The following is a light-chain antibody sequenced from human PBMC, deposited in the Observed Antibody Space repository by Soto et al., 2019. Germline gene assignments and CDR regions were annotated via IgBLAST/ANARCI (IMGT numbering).Light chain of an antibody. CDR3: QQYNSYST. J-gene: IGKJ1*01. CDR1: QSISSW. Sequence: DIQMTQSPSTLSASVVDRVTITFRASQSISSWLAWYQQKPGKAPKLLIYDASSLESGVPSRFSGSGSGTEFTLTISSLQPDDFATYYCQQYNSYSTCGQGTKGDIK. V-gene: IGKV1-5*01. CDR2: DAS.